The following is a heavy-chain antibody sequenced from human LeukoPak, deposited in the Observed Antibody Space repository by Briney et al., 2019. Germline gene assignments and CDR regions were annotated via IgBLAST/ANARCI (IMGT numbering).Heavy chain of an antibody. CDR1: GYTFSSYD. CDR3: ARLPKYSRPLDY. D-gene: IGHD6-6*01. J-gene: IGHJ4*02. CDR2: MNPNSGNT. V-gene: IGHV1-8*02. Sequence: GASVKVSCKASGYTFSSYDINWVRQATGQGLEWMGWMNPNSGNTAYAQKFQGRVTMSRDTSISTAYMELSSLRSEDTAVYYCARLPKYSRPLDYWGQGTLFTVSS.